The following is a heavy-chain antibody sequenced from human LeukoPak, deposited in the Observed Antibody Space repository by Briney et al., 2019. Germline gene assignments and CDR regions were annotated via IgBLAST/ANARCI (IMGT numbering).Heavy chain of an antibody. Sequence: PGGSLRLSCAASGFTFSSYAMSWVRQAPGKGLEWVSAISGSGGSTYYADSVKGRFTISRDNSKNTLYLQMNSLRAEDTAVYYCAKSLEMYDSSGYYPYYYYGMDVWGQGTTVTVSS. CDR3: AKSLEMYDSSGYYPYYYYGMDV. J-gene: IGHJ6*02. D-gene: IGHD3-22*01. CDR2: ISGSGGST. V-gene: IGHV3-23*01. CDR1: GFTFSSYA.